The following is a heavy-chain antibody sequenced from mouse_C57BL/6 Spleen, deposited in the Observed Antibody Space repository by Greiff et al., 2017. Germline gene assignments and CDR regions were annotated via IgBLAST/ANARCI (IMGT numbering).Heavy chain of an antibody. Sequence: VQLQQSGPELVKPGASVKISCKASGYAFSSSWMNWVKQRPGKGLEWIGRIYPGDGDTNFNGKFKGKATLTADKSSSTAYMQLSSLTSEDSAVYVCASYYYGSSPAWFAYWGQGTLVTVSA. CDR3: ASYYYGSSPAWFAY. V-gene: IGHV1-82*01. CDR1: GYAFSSSW. D-gene: IGHD1-1*01. CDR2: IYPGDGDT. J-gene: IGHJ3*01.